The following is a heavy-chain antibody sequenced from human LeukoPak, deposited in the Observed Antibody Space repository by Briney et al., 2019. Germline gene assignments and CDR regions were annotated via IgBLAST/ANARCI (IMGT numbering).Heavy chain of an antibody. CDR1: GGSISSGGYY. CDR3: AREGPLYYYDSSGHTQ. Sequence: SETLSLTCTVSGGSISSGGYYWSWIRQPPGKGLEWIGYIYHSGSTYYNPSLKSRVTISVDRSKNQFSLKLSSVTAADTAVYYCAREGPLYYYDSSGHTQWGQGTLVTVSS. D-gene: IGHD3-22*01. V-gene: IGHV4-30-2*01. J-gene: IGHJ4*02. CDR2: IYHSGST.